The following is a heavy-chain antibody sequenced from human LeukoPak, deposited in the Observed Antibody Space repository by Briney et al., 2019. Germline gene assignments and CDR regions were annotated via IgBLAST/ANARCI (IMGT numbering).Heavy chain of an antibody. CDR1: GFKFWNNG. J-gene: IGHJ4*02. CDR2: IWYDGSHE. Sequence: GRSLRLSCAASGFKFWNNGMHWVRQAPGKGLEWVAAIWYDGSHEFYADSVKGRFTISRDNAKNSLYLQMNSLRAEDTAVYYCARVSSYYYDNSGYFFDYWGQGTLVTVSS. CDR3: ARVSSYYYDNSGYFFDY. D-gene: IGHD3-22*01. V-gene: IGHV3-33*01.